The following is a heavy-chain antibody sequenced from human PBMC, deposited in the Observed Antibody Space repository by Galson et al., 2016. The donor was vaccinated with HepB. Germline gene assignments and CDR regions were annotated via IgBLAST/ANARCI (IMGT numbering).Heavy chain of an antibody. CDR3: ARDGGRGAARDWYFEL. V-gene: IGHV3-74*01. CDR2: LSPDGFIT. Sequence: SLRLSCAASGFTFISHWMHWVHQAPGKGLVWVARLSPDGFITNYADSVVGRFTISSDHAKTTVYPQMNSLGPEDTAVYYCARDGGRGAARDWYFELWGLGPLVTVSS. CDR1: GFTFISHW. J-gene: IGHJ2*01. D-gene: IGHD6-25*01.